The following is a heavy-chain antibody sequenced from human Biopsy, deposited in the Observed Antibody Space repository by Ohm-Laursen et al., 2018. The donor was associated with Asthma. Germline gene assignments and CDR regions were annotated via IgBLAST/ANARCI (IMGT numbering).Heavy chain of an antibody. CDR3: AREGVAGTHIED. V-gene: IGHV3-30-3*01. CDR1: GFTFSGYT. J-gene: IGHJ4*02. CDR2: ISYGGSSI. Sequence: RSLRLSCAASGFTFSGYTMNWVRQAPGKGLEWVAVISYGGSSIYYADSVKGRFTISRDNSKNTLSLQMNSLTAEDTAVYYCAREGVAGTHIEDWGQGTLVTVSS. D-gene: IGHD6-19*01.